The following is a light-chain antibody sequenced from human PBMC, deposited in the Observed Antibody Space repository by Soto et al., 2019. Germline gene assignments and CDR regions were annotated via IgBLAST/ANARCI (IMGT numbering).Light chain of an antibody. Sequence: QMTQSPSSLSASAGDRVTITCRASQAIRNNLAWYQQKPGKVPRLLIYAASTLQSGVPSRFSGSGSGTDFTLTISGLQPEDVATYYCQKYYSVPFTFGPGTKVEI. CDR1: QAIRNN. CDR2: AAS. V-gene: IGKV1-27*01. CDR3: QKYYSVPFT. J-gene: IGKJ3*01.